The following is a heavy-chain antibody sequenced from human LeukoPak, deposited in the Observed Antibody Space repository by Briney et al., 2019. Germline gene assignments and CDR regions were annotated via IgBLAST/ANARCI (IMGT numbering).Heavy chain of an antibody. CDR3: ARRGGLGSGLYYYGMDV. CDR1: GYTFNTYA. V-gene: IGHV1-3*01. J-gene: IGHJ6*04. Sequence: ASVKVSCKASGYTFNTYAMHWVRHAPGQRLEWMGWINAGNGNTRYSQKFHDSLTITRDTSASTTYMELSSLKSEDTAVYYCARRGGLGSGLYYYGMDVWGKGTTVTVSS. CDR2: INAGNGNT. D-gene: IGHD3-10*01.